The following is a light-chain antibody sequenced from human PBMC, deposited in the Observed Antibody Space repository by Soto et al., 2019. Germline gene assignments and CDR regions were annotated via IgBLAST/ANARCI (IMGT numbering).Light chain of an antibody. J-gene: IGLJ2*01. CDR1: SSDVGGYNY. V-gene: IGLV2-14*01. CDR2: EVS. CDR3: SSFTSSTAVV. Sequence: QSALAQPASVSGSPGQSMTISCTGTSSDVGGYNYVSWYQHHPGKAPKLMISEVSNRPSGVSNRFSGSKSGNTASLTISGLQAEDEADYYCSSFTSSTAVVFGGGTKVTVL.